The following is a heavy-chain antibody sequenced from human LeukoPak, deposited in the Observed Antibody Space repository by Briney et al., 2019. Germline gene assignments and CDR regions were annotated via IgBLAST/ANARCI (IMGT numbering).Heavy chain of an antibody. Sequence: GSLRLSCAASGFTFSSYSMNWVRQPPGKGLEWIGSIYYSGSTYYNPSLKSRVTISVDTSKNQFSLKLSSVTAADTAVYYCASLKVGASYYFDYWGQGTLVTVSS. J-gene: IGHJ4*02. CDR1: GFTFSSYS. CDR3: ASLKVGASYYFDY. D-gene: IGHD1-26*01. CDR2: IYYSGST. V-gene: IGHV4-39*07.